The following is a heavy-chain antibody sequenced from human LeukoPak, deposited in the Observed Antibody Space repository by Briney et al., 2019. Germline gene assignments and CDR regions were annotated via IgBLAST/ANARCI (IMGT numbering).Heavy chain of an antibody. D-gene: IGHD4-23*01. V-gene: IGHV3-7*04. CDR2: IKQDGSEK. CDR3: ARVNGDYGGSTDY. CDR1: RFTFSRYG. Sequence: QPGGSLRLSCAASRFTFSRYGMHWVRQAPGKGLEWVANIKQDGSEKYHVDSVKGRFTISRDNAKNSLYLQMNSLRAEDTAVYYCARVNGDYGGSTDYWGQGTLVTVSS. J-gene: IGHJ4*02.